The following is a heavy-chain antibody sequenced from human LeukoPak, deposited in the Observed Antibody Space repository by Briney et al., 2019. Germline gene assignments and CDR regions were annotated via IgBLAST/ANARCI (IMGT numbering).Heavy chain of an antibody. D-gene: IGHD1-26*01. Sequence: GGSLRLSCAASGFTFSSYTMNWVRQAPGKGLEWVSSIISSNYIYYADSVKGRFTISRDDAKNSLYLQMNSPRAEDTAVYYCARGNSGLDYWGQGTLVTVSS. V-gene: IGHV3-21*01. J-gene: IGHJ4*02. CDR2: IISSNYI. CDR3: ARGNSGLDY. CDR1: GFTFSSYT.